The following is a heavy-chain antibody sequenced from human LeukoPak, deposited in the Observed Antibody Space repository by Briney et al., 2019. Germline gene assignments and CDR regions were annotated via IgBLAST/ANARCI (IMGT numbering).Heavy chain of an antibody. CDR3: ARDYGDYSFDY. V-gene: IGHV3-9*01. D-gene: IGHD4-17*01. CDR1: GFTFDDYA. J-gene: IGHJ4*02. Sequence: GGSLRLSCAASGFTFDDYAMHWVRQAPGKGLEWVSGISWNSGSIGYADSVKGRFTISRDNAKNSLYLQMNSLRAEDTAVYYCARDYGDYSFDYWGQGTLVTVSS. CDR2: ISWNSGSI.